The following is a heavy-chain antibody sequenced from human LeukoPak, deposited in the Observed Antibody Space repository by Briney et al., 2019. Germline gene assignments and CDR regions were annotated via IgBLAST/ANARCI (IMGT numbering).Heavy chain of an antibody. CDR2: INHSGST. J-gene: IGHJ4*02. D-gene: IGHD2-2*01. CDR3: ARAYCSSTSCYFGY. V-gene: IGHV4-34*01. Sequence: SETLSLTCAVYGGSFSGYYWSRIRQPPGKGLEWIGEINHSGSTNYNPSLKSRVTISVDTSKNQFSLKLSSVTAADTAVYYCARAYCSSTSCYFGYWGQGTLVTVSS. CDR1: GGSFSGYY.